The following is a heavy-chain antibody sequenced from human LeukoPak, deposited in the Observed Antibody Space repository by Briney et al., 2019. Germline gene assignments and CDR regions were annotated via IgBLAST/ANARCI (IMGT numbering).Heavy chain of an antibody. Sequence: GASVKVSYKTSGYTFTSYGISWVRQAPGQGLEWMGWISAYNGNTNYVQKLQGRVTMTTDTSTSTAYMELRSLRSDDTAMYYSARDLGYGGNWFDPWGQGTLATVSS. CDR1: GYTFTSYG. J-gene: IGHJ5*02. CDR3: ARDLGYGGNWFDP. V-gene: IGHV1-18*01. D-gene: IGHD3-16*01. CDR2: ISAYNGNT.